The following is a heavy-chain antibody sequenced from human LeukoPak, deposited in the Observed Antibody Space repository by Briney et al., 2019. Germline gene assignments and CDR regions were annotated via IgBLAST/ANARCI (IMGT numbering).Heavy chain of an antibody. CDR3: AKVTVARREPNDY. Sequence: QTGGSLRLSCAASGFTFSSYAMHWVRQAPGKGLEWVAVISYDGSNKYYADSVKGRFAISRDNSKNTLYLQMNSLRAEDTAVYYCAKVTVARREPNDYWGQGTLVTVSS. D-gene: IGHD6-19*01. CDR2: ISYDGSNK. V-gene: IGHV3-30*09. CDR1: GFTFSSYA. J-gene: IGHJ4*02.